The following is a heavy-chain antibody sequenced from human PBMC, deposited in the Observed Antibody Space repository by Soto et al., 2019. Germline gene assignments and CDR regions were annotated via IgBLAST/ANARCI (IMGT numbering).Heavy chain of an antibody. V-gene: IGHV3-30*18. CDR2: ISYDGSNK. D-gene: IGHD3-22*01. CDR3: SKDRLSYDSSGYYPD. CDR1: GFTFSSYG. Sequence: QVQLVESGGGVVQPGRSLRLSCAASGFTFSSYGMHWVRQAPGKGLEWVAVISYDGSNKYYADSVKGRFTISRDNSKHTLYLRLSCLRVEDTSVYYCSKDRLSYDSSGYYPDWGQGTLITVSS. J-gene: IGHJ4*02.